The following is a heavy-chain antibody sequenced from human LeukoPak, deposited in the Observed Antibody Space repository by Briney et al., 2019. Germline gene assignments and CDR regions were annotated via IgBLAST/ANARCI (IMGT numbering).Heavy chain of an antibody. CDR2: ISGGSSTM. CDR3: ARVRGPTVATMYFND. CDR1: GFTFSTQG. Sequence: GGSLRLSCAASGFTFSTQGMNWIRQAPGKGLEWLSYISGGSSTMYFADSVKGRFTLSRDNAKNSLYLQIKSLRDEDTAVYYCARVRGPTVATMYFNDWGQGTLVTVSS. D-gene: IGHD4-23*01. V-gene: IGHV3-48*02. J-gene: IGHJ4*02.